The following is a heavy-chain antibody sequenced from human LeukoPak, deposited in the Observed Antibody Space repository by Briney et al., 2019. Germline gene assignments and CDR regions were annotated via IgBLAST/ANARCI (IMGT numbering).Heavy chain of an antibody. Sequence: ASVKVSCKASGYTFTGYYMHWVRQAPGQGLEWMGWINPNSGGTNYAQKFQGRVTMTRDTSISTAYMELSRLRSDDAAVYYCARDIRIATRPRSAFDIWGQGTMVTVSS. CDR2: INPNSGGT. CDR3: ARDIRIATRPRSAFDI. D-gene: IGHD6-6*01. V-gene: IGHV1-2*02. J-gene: IGHJ3*02. CDR1: GYTFTGYY.